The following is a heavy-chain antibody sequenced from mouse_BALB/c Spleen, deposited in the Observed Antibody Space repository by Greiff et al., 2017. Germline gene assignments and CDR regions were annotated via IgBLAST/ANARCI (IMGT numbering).Heavy chain of an antibody. CDR2: INPGSGGT. CDR1: GYAFTNYL. CDR3: ARSSDYLFDY. V-gene: IGHV1-54*01. D-gene: IGHD2-4*01. Sequence: VQLQQSGAELVRPGTSVKVSCKASGYAFTNYLIEWVKQRPGQGLEWIGVINPGSGGTNYNEKFKGKATLTADKSSSTAYMQLSSLTSDDSAVYFCARSSDYLFDYWGQGTTLTVSA. J-gene: IGHJ2*01.